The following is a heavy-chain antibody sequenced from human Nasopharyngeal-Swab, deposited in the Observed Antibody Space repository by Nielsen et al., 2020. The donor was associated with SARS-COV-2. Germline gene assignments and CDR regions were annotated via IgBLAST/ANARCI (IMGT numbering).Heavy chain of an antibody. V-gene: IGHV1-69*01. CDR3: AKVRTNYGMGLNGALDP. J-gene: IGHJ5*02. D-gene: IGHD4-17*01. Sequence: WVRQAPGQGLEWMGGIIPVFGTPLYAQKFQGRVTISADESTTTTYMELSSLRSQDTAVYYCAKVRTNYGMGLNGALDPWGQGTLVTVSS. CDR2: IIPVFGTP.